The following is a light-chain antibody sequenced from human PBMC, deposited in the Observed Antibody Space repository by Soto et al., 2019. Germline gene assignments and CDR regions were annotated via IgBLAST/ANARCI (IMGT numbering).Light chain of an antibody. V-gene: IGKV1-5*01. J-gene: IGKJ1*01. Sequence: DSQMTQSPSTLSASVGDRVIITCRASQSISSWLAWYQQKPGKAPKILIDDASSLESGVPSRFSGSGAGTEFTLTISSLQPDDFGTYYCQQYNSYPWSFGQGTKVDI. CDR1: QSISSW. CDR2: DAS. CDR3: QQYNSYPWS.